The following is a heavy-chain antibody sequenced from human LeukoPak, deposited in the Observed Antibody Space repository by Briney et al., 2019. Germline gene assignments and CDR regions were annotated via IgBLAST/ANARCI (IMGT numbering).Heavy chain of an antibody. V-gene: IGHV4-34*01. CDR2: INHSGST. D-gene: IGHD6-6*01. CDR3: ARDPHSSSPMDV. Sequence: PSETLSLTCAVYGGSFSGYYWSWIRQPPGKGLEWIGEINHSGSTNYNPSLKSRVTISVDTSKNQFSLKLSSVTAADTAVYYCARDPHSSSPMDVWGKGTTVTVSS. CDR1: GGSFSGYY. J-gene: IGHJ6*04.